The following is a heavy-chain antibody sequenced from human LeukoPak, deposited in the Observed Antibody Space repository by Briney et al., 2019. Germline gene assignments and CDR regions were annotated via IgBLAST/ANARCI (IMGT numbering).Heavy chain of an antibody. CDR2: IYPGDSDT. Sequence: GESLTISCKGYGYSFTSYWIGWVRQMTGKGLEWMGIIYPGDSDTRYSPSFQGQVTISADKSISTAYLQWSSLKASDTAMYYCARTRGSSGLTYYYYGMDVWGKGTTVTVSS. V-gene: IGHV5-51*01. D-gene: IGHD6-19*01. CDR3: ARTRGSSGLTYYYYGMDV. J-gene: IGHJ6*04. CDR1: GYSFTSYW.